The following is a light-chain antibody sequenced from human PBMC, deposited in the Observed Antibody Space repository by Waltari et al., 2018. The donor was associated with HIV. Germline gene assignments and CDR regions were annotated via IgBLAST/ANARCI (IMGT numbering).Light chain of an antibody. CDR1: HSINTW. CDR2: KSS. CDR3: QQYKTFSFT. Sequence: DTQLTQSHRNLSDSVGDKITITFRASHSINTWFAWYQHKPGKGPRLLIYKSSNLATVVPSRFTGSGSGTDFTLTIADLQPDDFATYYCQQYKTFSFTFGPGTKVEMK. V-gene: IGKV1-5*03. J-gene: IGKJ3*01.